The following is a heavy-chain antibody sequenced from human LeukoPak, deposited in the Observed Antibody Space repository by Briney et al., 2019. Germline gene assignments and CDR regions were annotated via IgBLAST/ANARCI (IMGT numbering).Heavy chain of an antibody. D-gene: IGHD6-13*01. CDR3: ARGEQQLEFDWFDP. V-gene: IGHV4-38-2*01. CDR1: GYSISSGYY. CDR2: IYHSGST. Sequence: SETLSLTCAVSGYSISSGYYWGWIRQPPGKGLEWIGSIYHSGSTYYNPSLKSRVTISVDTSKNQFSLKLSSVTAADTAVYYCARGEQQLEFDWFDPWGQGTLVTVSS. J-gene: IGHJ5*02.